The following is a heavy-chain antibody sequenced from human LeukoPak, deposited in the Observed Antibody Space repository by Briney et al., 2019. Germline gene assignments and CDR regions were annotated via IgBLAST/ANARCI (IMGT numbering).Heavy chain of an antibody. CDR3: ARDRDTIWAATGAVGFDP. CDR2: IYYSGST. CDR1: GGSINSHH. J-gene: IGHJ5*02. Sequence: SETLSLTCTVSGGSINSHHWSWIRQPPGKGLEWIGYIYYSGSTNSNPSLKSRVTMSVDTSKNQFSLKLTSVTAADTAVYYCARDRDTIWAATGAVGFDPWGQGTLVTVSS. D-gene: IGHD7-27*01. V-gene: IGHV4-59*11.